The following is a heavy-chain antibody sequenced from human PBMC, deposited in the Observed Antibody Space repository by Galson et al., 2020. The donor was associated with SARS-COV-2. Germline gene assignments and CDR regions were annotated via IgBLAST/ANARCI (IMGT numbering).Heavy chain of an antibody. D-gene: IGHD3-10*01. V-gene: IGHV3-30*04. Sequence: GGSLRLSCAASGFTFSSYAMHWVRQAPGKGLEWVAVISYDGSNKYYADSVKGRFTISRDNSKNTLYLQMNSLRAEDTAVYYCAREISEVVQGVVITNAPGYWGQGTLVTVSS. CDR2: ISYDGSNK. CDR3: AREISEVVQGVVITNAPGY. J-gene: IGHJ4*02. CDR1: GFTFSSYA.